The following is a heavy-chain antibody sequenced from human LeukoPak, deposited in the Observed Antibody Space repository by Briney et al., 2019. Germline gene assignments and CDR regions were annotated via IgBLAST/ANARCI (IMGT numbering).Heavy chain of an antibody. CDR1: GYSFTSYW. Sequence: GESLKISCKGSGYSFTSYWIGWVRQMPGKGLEWMGIIHPGDSDTRYSPSFQGQVTISADKSISTAYLQWSSLKASDTAMYYCARTLSAYPEINSGYDYANYYYYGMDVWGQGTTVTVSS. J-gene: IGHJ6*02. CDR3: ARTLSAYPEINSGYDYANYYYYGMDV. D-gene: IGHD5-12*01. CDR2: IHPGDSDT. V-gene: IGHV5-51*01.